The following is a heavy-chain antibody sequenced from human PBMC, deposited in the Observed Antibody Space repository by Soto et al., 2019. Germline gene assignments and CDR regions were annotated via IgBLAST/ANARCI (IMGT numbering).Heavy chain of an antibody. D-gene: IGHD3-10*01. Sequence: EVQLVESGGGLIQPGGSLRLSCAASEFTFSDYWMHWVRQAPGKGLVWVSRIKYDATTTNYADSVRGRFTISRDNAKNTVYLQMDSLRAVDTGVYYCARGLKGFYGSDYWGQGTLVTVSS. CDR1: EFTFSDYW. J-gene: IGHJ4*02. CDR3: ARGLKGFYGSDY. CDR2: IKYDATTT. V-gene: IGHV3-74*01.